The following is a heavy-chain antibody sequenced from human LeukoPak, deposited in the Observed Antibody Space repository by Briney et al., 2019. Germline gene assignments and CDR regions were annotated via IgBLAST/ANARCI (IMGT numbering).Heavy chain of an antibody. CDR1: GFTFSGYA. V-gene: IGHV3-30*09. D-gene: IGHD6-13*01. CDR2: ISNDGSNK. Sequence: GGSLRLSCAASGFTFSGYAMHWVRQAQGKGLEWVAVISNDGSNKYSADSVKGRFAISRDNSKNTLFLQMNSLRAEDTAVYYCARGWWFDPWGQGTLVTVSS. J-gene: IGHJ5*02. CDR3: ARGWWFDP.